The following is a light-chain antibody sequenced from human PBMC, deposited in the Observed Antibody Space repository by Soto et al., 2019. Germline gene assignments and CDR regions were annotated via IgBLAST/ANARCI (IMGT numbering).Light chain of an antibody. Sequence: EIVLTQSPGTLSFSPGERATRSCRASHSVSSNYLAWYQQKPGQAPRLLIYGASIRATGITDRFSGSGSGTDFTLTISRLEPEDFAVYSCQQYGSTPYTFGQGTILEIK. V-gene: IGKV3-20*01. CDR2: GAS. J-gene: IGKJ2*01. CDR1: HSVSSNY. CDR3: QQYGSTPYT.